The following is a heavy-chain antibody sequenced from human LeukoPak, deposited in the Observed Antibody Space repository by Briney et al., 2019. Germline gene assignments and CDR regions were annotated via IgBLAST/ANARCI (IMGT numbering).Heavy chain of an antibody. D-gene: IGHD5-24*01. Sequence: GGSLRLSCAASGFTFSSYGMHWVRQAPGKGLEWVTFIRYDGSNKYYADSVKGRFTISRDNSKNTLYLQMNSLRPEDTAVYYCARDNSVRDEAWWFNPWGQGTLVTVSS. J-gene: IGHJ5*02. V-gene: IGHV3-30*02. CDR3: ARDNSVRDEAWWFNP. CDR1: GFTFSSYG. CDR2: IRYDGSNK.